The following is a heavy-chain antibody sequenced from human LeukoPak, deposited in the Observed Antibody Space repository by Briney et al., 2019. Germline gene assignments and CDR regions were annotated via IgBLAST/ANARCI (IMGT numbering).Heavy chain of an antibody. J-gene: IGHJ3*02. CDR3: ARAMAAWFGELSFAFDI. CDR2: ISAYNGNT. CDR1: GYTFTSYG. Sequence: GASVKVSCKASGYTFTSYGISWVRQAPGQGLEWMGWISAYNGNTNYAQKLQGRVTMTTDTSTSTAYMELRSLRSDDTAVYYCARAMAAWFGELSFAFDIWGQGTMVTVSS. V-gene: IGHV1-18*01. D-gene: IGHD3-10*01.